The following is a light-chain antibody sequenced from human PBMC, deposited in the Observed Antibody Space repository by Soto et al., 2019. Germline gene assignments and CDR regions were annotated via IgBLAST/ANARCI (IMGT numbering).Light chain of an antibody. Sequence: QSVLTQSPSASGTPGQRVSISCSGSTSNIGTNTVSWYQHVPGTAPKLLIYSNDQRPSAVPGRFSGSKSGTSASLAISGLLSEGEADYYCATWDDSLNVVFGGGTKLTVL. CDR2: SND. CDR1: TSNIGTNT. CDR3: ATWDDSLNVV. J-gene: IGLJ2*01. V-gene: IGLV1-44*01.